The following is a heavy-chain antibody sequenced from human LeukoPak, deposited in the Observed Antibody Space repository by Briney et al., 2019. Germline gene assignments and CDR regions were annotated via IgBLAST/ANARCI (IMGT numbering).Heavy chain of an antibody. V-gene: IGHV3-66*01. CDR1: GFTVSSNY. CDR3: ARDRFGIAAAGPPFYYYHYGMDV. D-gene: IGHD6-13*01. Sequence: GGSLRLSCAASGFTVSSNYMSWVRQAPGKGLEWVSVIYSGGSTYYADSVKGRFTISRDNSKNTLCLQMNSLRAEDTAVYYCARDRFGIAAAGPPFYYYHYGMDVWGQGTTVTVSS. J-gene: IGHJ6*02. CDR2: IYSGGST.